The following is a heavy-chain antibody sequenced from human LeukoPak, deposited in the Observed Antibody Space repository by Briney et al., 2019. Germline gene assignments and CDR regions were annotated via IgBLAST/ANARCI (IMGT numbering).Heavy chain of an antibody. CDR3: ALSRPGAAVIMDWFDP. CDR2: TYYRSKWYN. D-gene: IGHD4/OR15-4a*01. Sequence: SQTLSLTCAISGDSVSSNSAAWNWIRQSPSRGLEWLGRTYYRSKWYNDYAVSVKSRIRINADTSKNQFSLQLTSVTPEDTAVYYCALSRPGAAVIMDWFDPWGQGTLVTVSS. J-gene: IGHJ5*02. V-gene: IGHV6-1*01. CDR1: GDSVSSNSAA.